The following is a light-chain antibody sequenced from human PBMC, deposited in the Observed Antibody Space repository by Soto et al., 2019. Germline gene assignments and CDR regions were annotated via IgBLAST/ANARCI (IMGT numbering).Light chain of an antibody. Sequence: IQMTQYTTTLSSSDGDRVTITCRASQSIGIWLAWHQQIPGRAPKVLISKTSDLESGVPSRFSGSGSGTEFTLTISSLQPEDFATYYCQQYNGDSTWTFAQGTMV. CDR1: QSIGIW. CDR3: QQYNGDSTWT. J-gene: IGKJ1*01. V-gene: IGKV1-5*03. CDR2: KTS.